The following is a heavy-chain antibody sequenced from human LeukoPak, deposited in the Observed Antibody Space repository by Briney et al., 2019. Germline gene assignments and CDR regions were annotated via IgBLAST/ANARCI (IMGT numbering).Heavy chain of an antibody. Sequence: GGSLRLSCATSGFTFSSYTMNWVRQAPGKGLEWVSTISDASRDTHYADSVRGRFTISRDNSKNTLSLQMNSLRAEDTAVYYCAKGIELWLTYFDHWGQGTLVTASS. CDR2: ISDASRDT. D-gene: IGHD5-18*01. V-gene: IGHV3-23*01. J-gene: IGHJ4*02. CDR3: AKGIELWLTYFDH. CDR1: GFTFSSYT.